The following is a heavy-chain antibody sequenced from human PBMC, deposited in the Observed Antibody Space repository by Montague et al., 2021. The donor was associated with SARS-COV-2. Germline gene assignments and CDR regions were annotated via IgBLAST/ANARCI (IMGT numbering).Heavy chain of an antibody. CDR1: GASVSSINW. CDR2: IRYTGII. Sequence: SETLSLTCAVSGASVSSINWWSWVRQPPGRGLEWIAEIRYTGIINFNPSLRSRGLISLDSSKNQFSLTLNSVTAADTATYYCASHPVFQQLYSWGQGTLVSVS. V-gene: IGHV4-4*02. D-gene: IGHD6-13*01. J-gene: IGHJ4*02. CDR3: ASHPVFQQLYS.